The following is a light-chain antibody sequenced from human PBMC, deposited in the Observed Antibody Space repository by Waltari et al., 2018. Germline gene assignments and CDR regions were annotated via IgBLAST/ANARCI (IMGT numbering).Light chain of an antibody. J-gene: IGKJ1*01. CDR1: QSIRRF. CDR2: DAS. Sequence: EIVLTQSPGPLSLSPGERATLSCRASQSIRRFLAWYQRKPGQAPRLLIYDASSRATGSPDRFSGSGFGIDFSLTISRLEPEDFAVYYCQKYGSLPATFGQGTKVEIK. V-gene: IGKV3-20*01. CDR3: QKYGSLPAT.